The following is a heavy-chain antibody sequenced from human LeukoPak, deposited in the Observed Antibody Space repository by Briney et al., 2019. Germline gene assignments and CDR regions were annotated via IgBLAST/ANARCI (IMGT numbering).Heavy chain of an antibody. CDR3: ATNAGQWLVPFDY. CDR2: ISGSGGST. J-gene: IGHJ4*02. Sequence: GGSLRLSCAASEFSVSSNYMSWVRQAPGKGLEWVSAISGSGGSTYYADSVKGRFTISRDNSKNSLYLQMNSLRAEDTAVYYCATNAGQWLVPFDYWGQGSLVTVSS. V-gene: IGHV3-23*01. CDR1: EFSVSSNY. D-gene: IGHD6-19*01.